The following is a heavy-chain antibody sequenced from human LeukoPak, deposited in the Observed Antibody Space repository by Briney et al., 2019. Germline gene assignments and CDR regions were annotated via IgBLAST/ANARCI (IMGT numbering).Heavy chain of an antibody. J-gene: IGHJ3*01. CDR3: VTSGGLPSNTLSV. D-gene: IGHD2-15*01. V-gene: IGHV1-2*02. CDR2: IDPNNGET. Sequence: ASLKVSCEGSGYMFDVFYMHWVRQGPRHGLEWMGWIDPNNGETVYAQEFQGRVTMTRDTSIPTAYMELTSLTFDDSAVYYCVTSGGLPSNTLSVWGQGTKVTVSS. CDR1: GYMFDVFY.